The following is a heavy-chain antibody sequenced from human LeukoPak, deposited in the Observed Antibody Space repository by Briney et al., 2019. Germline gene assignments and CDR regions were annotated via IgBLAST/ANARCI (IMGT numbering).Heavy chain of an antibody. D-gene: IGHD7-27*01. CDR3: AKDGGLWVSAHWGDS. V-gene: IGHV3-23*01. J-gene: IGHJ4*02. CDR1: GFTFSSYT. Sequence: GGSLRLSCTASGFTFSSYTMSWVRQAPGKGLKWVSTITTGGPNTYYADCVKGRFTVSRDDSKNTLYLQMNSLGAEDTAVYYCAKDGGLWVSAHWGDSWGRGTLVTVSS. CDR2: ITTGGPNT.